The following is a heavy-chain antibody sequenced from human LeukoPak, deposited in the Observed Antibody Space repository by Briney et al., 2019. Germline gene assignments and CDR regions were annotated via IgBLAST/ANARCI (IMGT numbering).Heavy chain of an antibody. Sequence: VASVKVSCKASGYTLTRYGLTWVRQAPGQGLEWMGWISAYNGNTNYAQKLQGRVTMTTDTSTSTAYMELRSLRSDDTAVYYCARDHSLRYFDWLGDPCDYWGQGTLVTVSS. CDR2: ISAYNGNT. D-gene: IGHD3-9*01. CDR3: ARDHSLRYFDWLGDPCDY. V-gene: IGHV1-18*01. CDR1: GYTLTRYG. J-gene: IGHJ4*02.